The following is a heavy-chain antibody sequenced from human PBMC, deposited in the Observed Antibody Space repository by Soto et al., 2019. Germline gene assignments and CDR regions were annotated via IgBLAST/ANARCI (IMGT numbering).Heavy chain of an antibody. CDR1: GGSISSSDYF. CDR3: ARDGITGTTAAFDI. V-gene: IGHV4-30-4*01. CDR2: VYNSGYT. Sequence: SETLSLTCTVSGGSISSSDYFWSWIRQPPGKGLEWIGHVYNSGYTYYDPSLKSRVSISIDTSKNQFSLKLSSVTAADTALYYCARDGITGTTAAFDIWGQGTMVTVS. J-gene: IGHJ3*02. D-gene: IGHD1-7*01.